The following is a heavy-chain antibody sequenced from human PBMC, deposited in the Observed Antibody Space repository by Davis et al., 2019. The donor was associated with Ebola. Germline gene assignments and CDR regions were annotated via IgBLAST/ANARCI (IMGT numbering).Heavy chain of an antibody. J-gene: IGHJ4*02. Sequence: ASVKVSCKASGYIFTSYDISWVRQAPGQGLEWMGWISAYNGNTNYVQKLQGRVTMTTDTSTSTAYMELRSLRSDDTAVYYCARVDSYGYSSYYFDYWGQGTLVTVSS. V-gene: IGHV1-18*01. CDR3: ARVDSYGYSSYYFDY. CDR2: ISAYNGNT. D-gene: IGHD5-18*01. CDR1: GYIFTSYD.